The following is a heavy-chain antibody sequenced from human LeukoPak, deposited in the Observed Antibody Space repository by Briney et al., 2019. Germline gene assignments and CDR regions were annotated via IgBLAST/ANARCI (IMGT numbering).Heavy chain of an antibody. J-gene: IGHJ4*02. D-gene: IGHD2-15*01. CDR3: AREGYCRGGSCFPPPFGL. V-gene: IGHV1-18*04. CDR2: ISAYNGNT. CDR1: GYTFTSYG. Sequence: ASVKVSCKASGYTFTSYGISWVRQAPGQGLEWMGWISAYNGNTNYAQKLQGRVTMTTDTSTSTAYMELRSLRSDDTAVYYCAREGYCRGGSCFPPPFGLWGQGTLVPVSS.